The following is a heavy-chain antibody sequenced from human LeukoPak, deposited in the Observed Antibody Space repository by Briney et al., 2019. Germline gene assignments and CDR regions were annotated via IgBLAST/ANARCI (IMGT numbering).Heavy chain of an antibody. V-gene: IGHV1-2*02. CDR2: INPNSGGT. D-gene: IGHD6-6*01. CDR3: ARSSEAYNWFDP. J-gene: IGHJ5*02. CDR1: GYTFTGYY. Sequence: ASVKVSCKASGYTFTGYYMHWVRQAPGQGLEWMGWINPNSGGTNYAQKFQGRVTMTRDTSISTAYMELSRLRSGDTAVYYCARSSEAYNWFDPWGQGTLVTVSS.